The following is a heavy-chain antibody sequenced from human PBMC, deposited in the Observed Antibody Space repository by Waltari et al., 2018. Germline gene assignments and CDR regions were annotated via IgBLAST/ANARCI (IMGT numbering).Heavy chain of an antibody. CDR3: ARDLLYIGGNYFYSGLDV. Sequence: QVQLQESGPGLVKPSETLSLTCTVSGDSISGYYWSWIRQPAGQGLEWLGRIHTTGRTSYNPSLKTRLTLSLDTSTNQFSLKLSSLTAADTAVYYCARDLLYIGGNYFYSGLDVWGQGTTVTVSS. CDR1: GDSISGYY. V-gene: IGHV4-4*07. CDR2: IHTTGRT. D-gene: IGHD1-26*01. J-gene: IGHJ6*02.